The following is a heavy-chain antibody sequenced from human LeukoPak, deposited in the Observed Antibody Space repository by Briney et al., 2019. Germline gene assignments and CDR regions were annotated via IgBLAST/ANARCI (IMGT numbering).Heavy chain of an antibody. V-gene: IGHV1-69*04. J-gene: IGHJ3*02. CDR2: IIPILGIA. CDR3: ARERGGLAELDAFDI. D-gene: IGHD3/OR15-3a*01. Sequence: SVKVSCKASGGTFSSYAISWVRQPPGQGLEWMGRIIPILGIANYAQKFQGRVTITADKSTSTAYMELSSLRSGDTAVYYCARERGGLAELDAFDIWGQGTMVTVSS. CDR1: GGTFSSYA.